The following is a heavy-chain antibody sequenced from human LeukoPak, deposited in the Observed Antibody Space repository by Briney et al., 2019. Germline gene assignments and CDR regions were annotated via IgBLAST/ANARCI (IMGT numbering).Heavy chain of an antibody. CDR2: IHYSGNS. Sequence: SETLSLTCSVSGDSISNFYWDWIRQPPGKRLEWIGNIHYSGNSNYNPSLQSRVTVSIDTSRKQLFLKLTSVTAADTAVYYCALAPNSNWFDFWGQGTLVTVSS. J-gene: IGHJ5*01. V-gene: IGHV4-59*08. CDR3: ALAPNSNWFDF. D-gene: IGHD2-8*01. CDR1: GDSISNFY.